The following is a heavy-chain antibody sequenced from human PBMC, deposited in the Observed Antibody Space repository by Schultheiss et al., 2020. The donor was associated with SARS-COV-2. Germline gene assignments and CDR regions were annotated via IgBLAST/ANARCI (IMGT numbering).Heavy chain of an antibody. D-gene: IGHD3-10*01. V-gene: IGHV1-18*01. CDR1: GYTFSNYG. Sequence: ASVKVSCKASGYTFSNYGISWVRQAPGQGLEWMGWISAYNGNTNFAQKFQGRVTMTRDTSTSTVYMELSSLRSEDTAVYYCARGSVRYGPPSDYWGQGTLVTVSS. CDR2: ISAYNGNT. J-gene: IGHJ4*02. CDR3: ARGSVRYGPPSDY.